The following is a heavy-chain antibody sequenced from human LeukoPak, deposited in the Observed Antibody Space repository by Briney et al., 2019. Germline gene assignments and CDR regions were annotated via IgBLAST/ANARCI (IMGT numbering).Heavy chain of an antibody. Sequence: GGSLRLSCAASGFTVSSNYMSWVRQAPGKGLEWVSVIYSGGSTYYADSVKGRFTISRDNAKNSLYLQMNSPRAEDTALYHCARETRDWQLDIFVAFDIWGQGTMVTVSS. J-gene: IGHJ3*02. CDR2: IYSGGST. CDR3: ARETRDWQLDIFVAFDI. D-gene: IGHD3-3*02. CDR1: GFTVSSNY. V-gene: IGHV3-66*01.